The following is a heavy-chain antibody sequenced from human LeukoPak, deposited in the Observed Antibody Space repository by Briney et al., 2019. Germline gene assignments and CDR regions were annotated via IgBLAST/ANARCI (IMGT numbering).Heavy chain of an antibody. CDR1: GGTFSSYA. CDR3: ARVGIVATGFDY. Sequence: SVKVSCKASGGTFSSYAISWVRQAPGQGLEWMGRIIPILGIANYAQKFQGRVTVTADKSTSTAYMELSSLRSEDTAVYYCARVGIVATGFDYWGQGTLVTVSS. V-gene: IGHV1-69*04. D-gene: IGHD5-12*01. CDR2: IIPILGIA. J-gene: IGHJ4*02.